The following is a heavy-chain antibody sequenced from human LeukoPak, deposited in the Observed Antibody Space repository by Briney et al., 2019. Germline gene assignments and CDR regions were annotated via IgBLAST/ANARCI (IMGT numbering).Heavy chain of an antibody. J-gene: IGHJ5*02. Sequence: GGSLRLSCAASGFTFSNAWMSWVRQAPVKGLEWVSRVRSETDGGTTDYAAPVQGRFTISRDDSKNTLYLQMNSLETDDTAVYHCTTLSYAAAPTWGQGTLVTVSS. CDR2: VRSETDGGTT. CDR3: TTLSYAAAPT. V-gene: IGHV3-15*01. D-gene: IGHD2-2*01. CDR1: GFTFSNAW.